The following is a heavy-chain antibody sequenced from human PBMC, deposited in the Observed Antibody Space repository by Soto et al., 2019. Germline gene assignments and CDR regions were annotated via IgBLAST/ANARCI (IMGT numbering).Heavy chain of an antibody. D-gene: IGHD2-15*01. J-gene: IGHJ5*02. CDR1: GGSISSSNC. CDR3: ARDSVGSVAAWFDP. Sequence: SETLSLTCAVSGGSISSSNCWSWVRQPQGKGQKWIGEIYHSGSTNYNPYLKSRVTISVDKSKNQFSLKLSSVTAADTSVYYFARDSVGSVAAWFDPWGQGTLVT. V-gene: IGHV4-4*02. CDR2: IYHSGST.